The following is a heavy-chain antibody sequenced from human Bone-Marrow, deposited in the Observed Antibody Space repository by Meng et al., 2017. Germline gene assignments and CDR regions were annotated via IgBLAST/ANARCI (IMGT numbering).Heavy chain of an antibody. CDR2: IIPIFGTA. CDR3: ARCRIAVAATNFYYYYYYGMDV. Sequence: SVKVSCKASGGTFSSYAISWVRQAPGQGLEWMGGIIPIFGTANYAQKFQGRVTITADKSTSTAYMELSSLRSEDTAVYYCARCRIAVAATNFYYYYYYGMDVWGQGTTVTVSS. V-gene: IGHV1-69*06. CDR1: GGTFSSYA. J-gene: IGHJ6*02. D-gene: IGHD2-15*01.